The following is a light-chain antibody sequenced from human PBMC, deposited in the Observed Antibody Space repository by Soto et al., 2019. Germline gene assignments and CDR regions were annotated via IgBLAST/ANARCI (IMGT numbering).Light chain of an antibody. Sequence: QSALTQPASVSGSPGQSITVSCTGTSSDVGGYNFVSWYQQHPGKAPKLMIYDVTNRPSGVSNRFSGSKSGNTASLTISGLQAEDEADYYCLSYSSSTSPYVLXTGTKVTVL. CDR3: LSYSSSTSPYV. V-gene: IGLV2-14*01. J-gene: IGLJ1*01. CDR2: DVT. CDR1: SSDVGGYNF.